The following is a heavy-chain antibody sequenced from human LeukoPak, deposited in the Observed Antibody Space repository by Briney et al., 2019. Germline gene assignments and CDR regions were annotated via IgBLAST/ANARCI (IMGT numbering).Heavy chain of an antibody. CDR2: ISWNSGSI. Sequence: PGGSLRLSCAASGFTFDDYAMHWVRQAPGKGLEWVSGISWNSGSIGYADSVKGRFTISRDNAKNSLYLQMNSLRAEDTALYYCAKVALGGSCDYWGQGTLATVSS. J-gene: IGHJ4*02. D-gene: IGHD1-26*01. CDR1: GFTFDDYA. CDR3: AKVALGGSCDY. V-gene: IGHV3-9*01.